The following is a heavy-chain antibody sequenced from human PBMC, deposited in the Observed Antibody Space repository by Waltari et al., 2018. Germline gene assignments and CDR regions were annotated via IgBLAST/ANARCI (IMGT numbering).Heavy chain of an antibody. J-gene: IGHJ4*02. CDR1: GFTFSSSE. CDR3: SRVRRKTTAGY. D-gene: IGHD6-13*01. V-gene: IGHV3-48*03. Sequence: EVQLVESGGGLVQPGGSLRLSCEGAGFTFSSSEMNWVRQAPRKGLEVGSYISSIGCSTYYASSAKGRFTISRDNSKNSLYLQMNSLRADDTAVYYCSRVRRKTTAGYWGQGTLVTVSS. CDR2: ISSIGCST.